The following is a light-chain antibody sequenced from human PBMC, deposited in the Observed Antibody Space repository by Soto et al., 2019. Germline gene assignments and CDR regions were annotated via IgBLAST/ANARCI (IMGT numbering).Light chain of an antibody. CDR2: WAS. CDR1: QSVLHSSNNKNY. J-gene: IGKJ2*01. Sequence: DIVMTQSPDSLAVSLGEKATINCKSSQSVLHSSNNKNYLAWYQQRPGQPPKLVTNWASTRESGVPDRFSGSGSGTHFSLTISSLQAEDVAVYYCQQFYSPPYTFGQVTTLEIK. CDR3: QQFYSPPYT. V-gene: IGKV4-1*01.